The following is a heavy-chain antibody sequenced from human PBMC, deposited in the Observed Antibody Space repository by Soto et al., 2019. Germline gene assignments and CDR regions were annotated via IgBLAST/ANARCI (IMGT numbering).Heavy chain of an antibody. CDR3: ARGTSWQLPFDY. J-gene: IGHJ4*02. D-gene: IGHD6-13*01. CDR2: INHSGST. Sequence: SETLSLTCAVYGGSFSGYYWSWIRQPPGKGLELIGEINHSGSTNYNPSLKSRVTISGDTSKNQFSLKVSSVTAADTAVYYCARGTSWQLPFDYWGQGTLVTVSS. CDR1: GGSFSGYY. V-gene: IGHV4-34*01.